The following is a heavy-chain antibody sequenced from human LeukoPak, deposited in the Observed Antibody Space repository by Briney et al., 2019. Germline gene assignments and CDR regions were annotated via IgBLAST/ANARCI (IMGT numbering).Heavy chain of an antibody. CDR3: ASYGSGSYLDAFDI. D-gene: IGHD3-10*01. CDR2: IYSGGGT. J-gene: IGHJ3*02. V-gene: IGHV3-53*01. CDR1: DFTVSSNY. Sequence: GGSLRLSCAASDFTVSSNYMSWVRQAPGKGLEWVSVIYSGGGTYYADSVKGRVAISRDNSKNTLYLQMNKLRAEDTAVYYCASYGSGSYLDAFDIWGQGTMVTVSS.